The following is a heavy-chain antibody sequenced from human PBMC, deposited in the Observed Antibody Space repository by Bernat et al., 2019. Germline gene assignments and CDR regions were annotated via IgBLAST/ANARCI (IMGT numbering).Heavy chain of an antibody. Sequence: QVQLVESGGGVVQPGRSLRLSCAASGFTFSSYGMHWVRQAPGKGLEWVAVISYDGSNKHYADSVKGRFTISRDNSKNTLYLQMNSLRAEDTAVYYCAKDLGYCSSTSCYFNYYMDVWGKGTTVTVSS. CDR2: ISYDGSNK. D-gene: IGHD2-2*01. J-gene: IGHJ6*03. CDR3: AKDLGYCSSTSCYFNYYMDV. V-gene: IGHV3-30*18. CDR1: GFTFSSYG.